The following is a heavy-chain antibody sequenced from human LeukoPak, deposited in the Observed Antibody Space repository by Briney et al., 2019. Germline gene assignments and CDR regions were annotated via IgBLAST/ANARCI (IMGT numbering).Heavy chain of an antibody. D-gene: IGHD2-15*01. V-gene: IGHV3-74*01. CDR2: INSDGSTT. J-gene: IGHJ4*02. CDR3: ARRQYMGRWYYFDY. Sequence: TGGSLRLSCAASVFSLSSYWMHWVRQAPGKGLVWVSRINSDGSTTNYADSVKGRFTISRDNAKNTLYLQMNSLRAEDTAVYYCARRQYMGRWYYFDYWGQGSLVTVSS. CDR1: VFSLSSYW.